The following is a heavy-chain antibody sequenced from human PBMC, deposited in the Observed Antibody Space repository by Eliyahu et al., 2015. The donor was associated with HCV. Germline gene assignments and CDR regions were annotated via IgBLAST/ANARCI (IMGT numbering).Heavy chain of an antibody. CDR2: INGDGSST. CDR3: TGDFWGSFNY. V-gene: IGHV3-74*01. Sequence: EVQLVESGGGLVQPGGSLRLSCAASGFTFSSHWMDWVRQGPGEGVGWVSRINGDGSSTTYADSVKGRFTISRDNAKNTVYLQMNSLRVDDTAIYYCTGDFWGSFNYWGQGTLVTVSS. J-gene: IGHJ4*02. D-gene: IGHD3-16*01. CDR1: GFTFSSHW.